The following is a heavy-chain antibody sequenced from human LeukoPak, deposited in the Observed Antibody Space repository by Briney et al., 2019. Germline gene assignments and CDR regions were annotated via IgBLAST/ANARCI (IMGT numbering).Heavy chain of an antibody. Sequence: SETLSLTCTVSGGSISSSSYYWGWIGQPPGKGLEWIGSIYYSGSTYYNPSLKSRVTISVDTSKNQFSLKLSSVTAADTAVYYCARGSRGWKTDWFDPWGQGTLVTVSS. D-gene: IGHD6-19*01. CDR3: ARGSRGWKTDWFDP. V-gene: IGHV4-39*07. CDR2: IYYSGST. J-gene: IGHJ5*02. CDR1: GGSISSSSYY.